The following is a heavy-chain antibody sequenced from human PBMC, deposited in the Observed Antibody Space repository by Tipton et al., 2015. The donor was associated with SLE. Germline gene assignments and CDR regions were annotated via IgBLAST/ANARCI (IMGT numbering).Heavy chain of an antibody. Sequence: SLRFSCAASGFTFSSYWMSWVRQAPGKGLEWVANIKQDGSEKYYVDSVKGRFTISRDNAKNSLYLQMNSLRAEDTAVYYCASPPYYGSGSYRPYWYFDLWGRGTLVTVSS. D-gene: IGHD3-10*01. CDR2: IKQDGSEK. CDR3: ASPPYYGSGSYRPYWYFDL. V-gene: IGHV3-7*01. J-gene: IGHJ2*01. CDR1: GFTFSSYW.